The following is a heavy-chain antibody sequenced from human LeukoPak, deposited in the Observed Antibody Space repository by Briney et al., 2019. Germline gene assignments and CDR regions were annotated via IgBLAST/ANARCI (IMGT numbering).Heavy chain of an antibody. Sequence: PSETLSLTCTVSGGSISSYYWSWIRQPPGKGLEWIGRIHTSGSTNYNPSLKSRVTMSVDTSKNQFSLKLSSVTAADTAVYYCARGLRIYYYYYYMDVWGKGTTVTVSS. J-gene: IGHJ6*03. V-gene: IGHV4-4*07. D-gene: IGHD3/OR15-3a*01. CDR2: IHTSGST. CDR1: GGSISSYY. CDR3: ARGLRIYYYYYYMDV.